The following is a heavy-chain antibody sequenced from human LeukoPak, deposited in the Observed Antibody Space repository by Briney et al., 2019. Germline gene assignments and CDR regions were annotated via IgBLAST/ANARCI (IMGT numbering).Heavy chain of an antibody. CDR3: ARGLYDSSGYAP. D-gene: IGHD3-22*01. J-gene: IGHJ5*02. V-gene: IGHV4-30-2*01. CDR1: GGSISSGGYY. CDR2: IYHSGST. Sequence: SETLSLTCTVSGGSISSGGYYWSWIRQPPGKGLEWIGYIYHSGSTYYNPSLKSRVTISVDRSKNQFSLKLSSVTAADTAVYYCARGLYDSSGYAPWGQGTLVTVSS.